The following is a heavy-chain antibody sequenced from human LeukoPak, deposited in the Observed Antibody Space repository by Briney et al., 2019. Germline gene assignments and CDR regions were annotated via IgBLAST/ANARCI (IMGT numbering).Heavy chain of an antibody. CDR2: INHSGST. J-gene: IGHJ6*02. CDR3: ARVRIQLWSRSHYYYYGMDV. V-gene: IGHV4-34*01. D-gene: IGHD5-18*01. Sequence: PSETLSLTCAVYGGSLSGYYWSWIRQPPGKGLEWIGEINHSGSTNYNPSLKSRVTISVDTSKNQFSLKLSSVTAADTAVYYCARVRIQLWSRSHYYYYGMDVWGQGTTVTVSS. CDR1: GGSLSGYY.